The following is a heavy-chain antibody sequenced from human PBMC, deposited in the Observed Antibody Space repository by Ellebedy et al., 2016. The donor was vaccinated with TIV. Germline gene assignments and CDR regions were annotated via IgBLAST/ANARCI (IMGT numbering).Heavy chain of an antibody. J-gene: IGHJ5*01. Sequence: GGSLRLSXAASGFTFSGYWMSWVRQAPGKGLEWVAKINRDGSDNYFVESLRGRFTISRGNSKNSLYLQMNSLRSEDTAVYYCARYGDYDFNSWGQGTLVTVSS. CDR1: GFTFSGYW. CDR2: INRDGSDN. V-gene: IGHV3-7*01. D-gene: IGHD4-17*01. CDR3: ARYGDYDFNS.